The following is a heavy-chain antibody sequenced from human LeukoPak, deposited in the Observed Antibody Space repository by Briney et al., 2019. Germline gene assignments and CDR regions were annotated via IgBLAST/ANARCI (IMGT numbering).Heavy chain of an antibody. J-gene: IGHJ4*02. CDR2: ISGSGGDT. Sequence: GGSLRLSCAASGFTFNIYAMSWVRQAPGKGLEWVSAISGSGGDTYYADSVKGRFTISRDNSKNTLYLQMNSLRAEDTAVYYCAKVWGXGYFDHWGQGTLVTVSS. CDR3: AKVWGXGYFDH. V-gene: IGHV3-23*01. D-gene: IGHD2-15*01. CDR1: GFTFNIYA.